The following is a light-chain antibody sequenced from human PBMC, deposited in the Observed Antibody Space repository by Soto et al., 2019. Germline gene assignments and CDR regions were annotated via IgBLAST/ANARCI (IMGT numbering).Light chain of an antibody. V-gene: IGKV1-39*01. CDR2: AAS. Sequence: DIQMTQSPSSLSASVGDRVTITCRASQSISSYFNWYQQKPGKAPKLLIYAASSLQSGVTSRFSGSGSGTDFPLTISSLQPEDFATYYCQQSYSTPVFGQGTKLEIK. J-gene: IGKJ2*01. CDR1: QSISSY. CDR3: QQSYSTPV.